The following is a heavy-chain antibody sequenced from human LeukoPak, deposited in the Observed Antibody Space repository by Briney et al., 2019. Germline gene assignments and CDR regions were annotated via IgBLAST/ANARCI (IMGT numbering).Heavy chain of an antibody. J-gene: IGHJ5*02. CDR1: GGSISSGGHS. V-gene: IGHV4-30-2*01. Sequence: PSETLSLTCTVSGGSISSGGHSWSWIRQPPGKGLEWIGYIYHSGSGSTYYNPSLKSRVTISIDKSKNQFSLKLNSVTAADTAVYYCARGPGYCGDGSCYSNNWFDPWGQGTLVTVSS. CDR3: ARGPGYCGDGSCYSNNWFDP. D-gene: IGHD2-15*01. CDR2: IYHSGSGST.